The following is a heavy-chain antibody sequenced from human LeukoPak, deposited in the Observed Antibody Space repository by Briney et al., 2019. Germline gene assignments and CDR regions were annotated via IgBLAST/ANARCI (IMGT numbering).Heavy chain of an antibody. CDR2: IDNDGHGI. CDR3: AAGGGWDPSFGVVTHIDV. D-gene: IGHD3-3*01. V-gene: IGHV3-74*01. Sequence: PGGSLRLSCAASGLTFSGYWMHWVRQGPEKGLELVSRIDNDGHGIIYADSVKGRFTTSRDNAKNTLYLQMNSLRVEDTAVYYCAAGGGWDPSFGVVTHIDVWGKGTTVAVS. J-gene: IGHJ6*03. CDR1: GLTFSGYW.